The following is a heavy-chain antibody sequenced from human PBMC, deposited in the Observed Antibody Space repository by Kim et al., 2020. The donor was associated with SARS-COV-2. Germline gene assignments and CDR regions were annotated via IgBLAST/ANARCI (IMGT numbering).Heavy chain of an antibody. CDR3: ARDRSGTSYFDC. Sequence: NNNPSLKSRVTISVDMSKNKFSLNLSSVTAADTAVYYCARDRSGTSYFDCRGQGTLVTVSS. V-gene: IGHV4-59*01. J-gene: IGHJ4*02.